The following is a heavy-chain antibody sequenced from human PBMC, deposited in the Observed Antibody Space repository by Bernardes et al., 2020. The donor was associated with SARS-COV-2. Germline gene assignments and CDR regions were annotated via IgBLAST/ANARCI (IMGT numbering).Heavy chain of an antibody. CDR3: ARGNHDILRLYYFDY. CDR2: INHSGST. Sequence: SETLSLTCAVYGGSFSGYYWSWIRQPPGKGLEWIGEINHSGSTNYNPSLKSRVTISVDTSKNQFSLKLSSVTAADTAVYYCARGNHDILRLYYFDYWGQGTLVTVSS. D-gene: IGHD3-9*01. V-gene: IGHV4-34*01. CDR1: GGSFSGYY. J-gene: IGHJ4*02.